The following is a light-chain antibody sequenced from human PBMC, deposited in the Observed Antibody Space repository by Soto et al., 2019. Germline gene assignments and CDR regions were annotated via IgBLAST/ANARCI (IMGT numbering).Light chain of an antibody. CDR3: QQYKNWPQFT. CDR2: GAS. Sequence: EIVMTQSPATLSVSPGERATLSCRASQSVRSNLAWYQQKPGQAPRLLIYGASTRATGIPARFSGSGSGTEFNLTNSSLQSEDFAVYFGQQYKNWPQFTFGQGTNLEIK. CDR1: QSVRSN. V-gene: IGKV3-15*01. J-gene: IGKJ2*01.